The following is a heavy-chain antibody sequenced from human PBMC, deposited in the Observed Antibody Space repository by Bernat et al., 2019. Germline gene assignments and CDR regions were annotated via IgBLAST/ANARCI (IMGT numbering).Heavy chain of an antibody. V-gene: IGHV3-23*04. D-gene: IGHD3-10*01. CDR3: AKGGSGSYYSTYYYGMDV. CDR2: ISGSGGST. CDR1: GFTFSSYA. J-gene: IGHJ6*02. Sequence: VQLVESGGGVVQPGRSLRLSCAASGFTFSSYAMSWVRQAPGKGLEWVSAISGSGGSTYYADSVKGRFTISRDNSKNTLYLQMNSLRAEDTAVYYCAKGGSGSYYSTYYYGMDVWGQGTTVTVSS.